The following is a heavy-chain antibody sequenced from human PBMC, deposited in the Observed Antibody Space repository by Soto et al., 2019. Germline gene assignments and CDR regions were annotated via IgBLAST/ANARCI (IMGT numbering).Heavy chain of an antibody. D-gene: IGHD2-8*01. CDR1: GGTFSRLA. J-gene: IGHJ5*02. V-gene: IGHV1-69*13. Sequence: GASVKVSCKASGGTFSRLAINWVRLAPGQGREWMGGIVPDFVTPNYAQKFQGRITITADESTTTAHMELSRLRSEDTAVYYCAVRYCTDGVCNIGNWFDPWGQGTLVTVSS. CDR3: AVRYCTDGVCNIGNWFDP. CDR2: IVPDFVTP.